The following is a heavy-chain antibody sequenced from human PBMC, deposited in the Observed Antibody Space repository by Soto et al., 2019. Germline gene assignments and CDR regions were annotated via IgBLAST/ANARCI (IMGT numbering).Heavy chain of an antibody. Sequence: SETLSLTCTVAGGSISSYYCSWIRQPPGKGLEWIGYIYYSGSTNYNPSLKSRVTISVDTSKNQFSLKLSSVTAADTAVYYCARAYGDYVFDYWGQGTLVTV. CDR1: GGSISSYY. CDR3: ARAYGDYVFDY. CDR2: IYYSGST. D-gene: IGHD4-17*01. J-gene: IGHJ4*02. V-gene: IGHV4-59*01.